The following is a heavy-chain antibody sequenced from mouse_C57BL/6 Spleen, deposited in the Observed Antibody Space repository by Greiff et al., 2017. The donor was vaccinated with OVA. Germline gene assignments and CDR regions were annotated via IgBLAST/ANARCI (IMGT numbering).Heavy chain of an antibody. CDR3: ARALDYFDY. Sequence: VQLKESGGGLVKPGGSLKLSCAASGFTFSSYAMSWVRQTPEKRLEWVATISDGGSYTYYPDNVKGRFTISRDNAKNNLYLQMSHLKSEDTAMYYCARALDYFDYWGQGTTLTVSS. J-gene: IGHJ2*01. V-gene: IGHV5-4*01. CDR2: ISDGGSYT. CDR1: GFTFSSYA.